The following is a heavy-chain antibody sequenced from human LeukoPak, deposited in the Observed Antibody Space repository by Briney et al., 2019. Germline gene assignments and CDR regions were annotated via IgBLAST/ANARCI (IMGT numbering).Heavy chain of an antibody. CDR1: GGSISSYY. CDR3: ARVYIVVVPAAVGGWFDP. D-gene: IGHD2-2*01. J-gene: IGHJ5*02. CDR2: IYYSGST. Sequence: PSETLSLTCTVSGGSISSYYWSWIRQPPGEGLEGIGYIYYSGSTNYNPSLKSRVTISVDTSKNQFSLRLSSVTAADTAVYYCARVYIVVVPAAVGGWFDPWGQGTLVTVSS. V-gene: IGHV4-59*01.